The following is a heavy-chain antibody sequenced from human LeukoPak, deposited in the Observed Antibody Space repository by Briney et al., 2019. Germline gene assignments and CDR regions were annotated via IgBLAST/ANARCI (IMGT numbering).Heavy chain of an antibody. Sequence: GGSLRLSCAASGFTFSSYDMSWVRQAPGKGLEWVSAISSSGGSTYYADSVKGRFTISRDNSKNTLYMRMNSLRAEDTAVYYCAKDPSLTRGWYFDLWGRGTLVTVSS. CDR3: AKDPSLTRGWYFDL. D-gene: IGHD4-11*01. CDR2: ISSSGGST. CDR1: GFTFSSYD. J-gene: IGHJ2*01. V-gene: IGHV3-23*01.